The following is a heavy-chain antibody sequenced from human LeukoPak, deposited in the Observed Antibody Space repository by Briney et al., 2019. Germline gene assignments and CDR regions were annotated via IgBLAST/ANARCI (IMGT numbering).Heavy chain of an antibody. CDR1: GFTFSGSA. V-gene: IGHV3-73*01. D-gene: IGHD3-22*01. CDR3: TNYYYDSSGYPYPDY. J-gene: IGHJ4*02. Sequence: GGSLRLSCAASGFTFSGSAIHRVRQASGKGLEWVGRIRSKANSYATANAASVKGRFTVSRGDSKNTAYLQMNSLKTEDTAVYYCTNYYYDSSGYPYPDYWGRGTLVTASS. CDR2: IRSKANSYAT.